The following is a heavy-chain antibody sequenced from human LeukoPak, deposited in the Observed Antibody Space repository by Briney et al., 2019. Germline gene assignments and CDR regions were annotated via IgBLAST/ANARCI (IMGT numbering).Heavy chain of an antibody. D-gene: IGHD1-1*01. Sequence: PSETLSLTCTVSGGSISSGGYYWSWIRQHPGKGLEWIGYIYTSGSTNYNPSLKSRVTMSVDTSKNQFSLKLSSVTAADTAVYYCARDPWYKAFDIWGQGTMVTVSS. J-gene: IGHJ3*02. V-gene: IGHV4-61*08. CDR3: ARDPWYKAFDI. CDR2: IYTSGST. CDR1: GGSISSGGYY.